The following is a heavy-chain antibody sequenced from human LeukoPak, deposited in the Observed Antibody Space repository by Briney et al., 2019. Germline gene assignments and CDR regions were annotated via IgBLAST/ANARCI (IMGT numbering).Heavy chain of an antibody. Sequence: PGGSLRLSCAASGFTFSSYAMSWVRQAPGKGLEWVSAISGSGGSTYYADSVKGRFTISRDNSKNTLYLQMNSLRAEDTAVYYCAKDSDIVATITYLFDYWGQGTLVTVSS. D-gene: IGHD5-12*01. V-gene: IGHV3-23*01. CDR2: ISGSGGST. CDR3: AKDSDIVATITYLFDY. J-gene: IGHJ4*02. CDR1: GFTFSSYA.